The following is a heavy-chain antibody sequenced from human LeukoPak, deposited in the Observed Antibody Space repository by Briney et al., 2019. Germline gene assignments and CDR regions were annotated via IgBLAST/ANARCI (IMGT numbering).Heavy chain of an antibody. D-gene: IGHD5-12*01. V-gene: IGHV1-18*01. J-gene: IGHJ4*02. Sequence: ASVKVSCKASGYTFTSYGISWVRQAPGQGLEWMGWISAYNGNTNYAQKLQGRVTMTTDTSTSTAYMELRSLRSDDTAVYYCARAFRLPGRYSGYDFQYSYGESLGYWGQGTLVTVSS. CDR3: ARAFRLPGRYSGYDFQYSYGESLGY. CDR2: ISAYNGNT. CDR1: GYTFTSYG.